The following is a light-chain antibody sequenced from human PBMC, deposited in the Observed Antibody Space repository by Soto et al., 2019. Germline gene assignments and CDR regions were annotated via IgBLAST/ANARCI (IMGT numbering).Light chain of an antibody. CDR2: ESS. CDR3: HQRRSWPRT. V-gene: IGKV3-11*01. J-gene: IGKJ1*01. Sequence: EIVFTQSPATLSSSPGERATLSCRASQTVFSRLAWYQHKPGQAPRLLIYESSKRATGLPARFSGSGFGTDSTLTISSLEPEDFAVYYCHQRRSWPRTFGQGTKVDIK. CDR1: QTVFSR.